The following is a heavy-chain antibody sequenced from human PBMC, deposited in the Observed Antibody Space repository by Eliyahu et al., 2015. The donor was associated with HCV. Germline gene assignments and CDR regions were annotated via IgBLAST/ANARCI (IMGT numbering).Heavy chain of an antibody. CDR1: GXTFXXYG. CDR3: AKGIVEYSSGWYVFDY. J-gene: IGHJ4*02. Sequence: QVQLVESGGGVVQPGRSLRXSCAAXGXTFXXYGMHWVRQAPGKGLEWVAVISYDGSNKYYADSVKGRFTISRDNSKNTLYLQMNSLRAEDTAVYYCAKGIVEYSSGWYVFDYWGQGTLVTVSS. D-gene: IGHD6-19*01. CDR2: ISYDGSNK. V-gene: IGHV3-30*18.